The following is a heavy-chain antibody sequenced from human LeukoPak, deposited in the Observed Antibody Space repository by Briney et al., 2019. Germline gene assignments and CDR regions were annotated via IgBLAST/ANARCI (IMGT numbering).Heavy chain of an antibody. CDR3: ARVVIILDAFDI. D-gene: IGHD3-3*01. J-gene: IGHJ3*02. CDR2: INPNSGNT. CDR1: GYTFTGYY. Sequence: ASVTVSCKASGYTFTGYYMHWVRQAPGQGLEWMGWINPNSGNTNYAQKLQGRVTMTTDTSTSTAYMELRSLRSDDTAVYYCARVVIILDAFDIWGQGTMVTVSS. V-gene: IGHV1-18*04.